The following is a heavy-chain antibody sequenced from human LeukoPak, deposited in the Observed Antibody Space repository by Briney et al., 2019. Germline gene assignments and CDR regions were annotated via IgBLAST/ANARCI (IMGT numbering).Heavy chain of an antibody. Sequence: GGSLRLSCSASGFTFSKYAMYWVRQAPGTGLEYVSAITSNGGSTYYAESVKGRLTISRDNSKNTLYLQMSSLRAEDTAVYYCGTRYSSGWYDYWGQRTLVTVSS. V-gene: IGHV3-64D*09. CDR1: GFTFSKYA. CDR3: GTRYSSGWYDY. J-gene: IGHJ4*02. CDR2: ITSNGGST. D-gene: IGHD6-19*01.